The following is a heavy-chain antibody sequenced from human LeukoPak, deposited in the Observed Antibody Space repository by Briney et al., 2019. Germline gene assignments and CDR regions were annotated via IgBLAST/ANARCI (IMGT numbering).Heavy chain of an antibody. Sequence: PGGSLRLSCAASGFTVSSNYMSWVRQAPGKGLQWFSAISGSGGSTYYADSVKGRFTISRDNSKNTLYLQMKSLRDEDTAVYYCAKDSAACHLIYYYYGMDVWGQGTTVTVSS. CDR3: AKDSAACHLIYYYYGMDV. V-gene: IGHV3-23*01. CDR1: GFTVSSNY. CDR2: ISGSGGST. D-gene: IGHD2-15*01. J-gene: IGHJ6*02.